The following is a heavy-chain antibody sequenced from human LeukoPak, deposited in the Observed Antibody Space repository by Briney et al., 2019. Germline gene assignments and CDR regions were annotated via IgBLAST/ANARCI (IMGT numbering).Heavy chain of an antibody. D-gene: IGHD6-13*01. V-gene: IGHV1-69*01. CDR1: GGTFSSYA. CDR2: IIPIFGTA. CDR3: ARESGAAAGRRGFDY. J-gene: IGHJ4*02. Sequence: WASVTVSCTASGGTFSSYAISWVRQAPGQGLEWMGGIIPIFGTANYAQKFQGRVTITADESTSTAYMELSSLRSDDTAVYYCARESGAAAGRRGFDYWGQGTLVTVSS.